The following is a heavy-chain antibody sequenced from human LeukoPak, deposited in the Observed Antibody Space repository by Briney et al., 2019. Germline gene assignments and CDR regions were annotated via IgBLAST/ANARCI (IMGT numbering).Heavy chain of an antibody. J-gene: IGHJ3*02. CDR1: GFTFSSYW. D-gene: IGHD5-24*01. Sequence: PGGSLGLSCAASGFTFSSYWMSCVRQAPGKGLEWVANIKQDGSEKYYVDSVKGRFTISRDNSENTLYLQVNSLRAEDTAVYYCATGGVEMATTGAFDIWGQGTMVTVTS. CDR3: ATGGVEMATTGAFDI. V-gene: IGHV3-7*03. CDR2: IKQDGSEK.